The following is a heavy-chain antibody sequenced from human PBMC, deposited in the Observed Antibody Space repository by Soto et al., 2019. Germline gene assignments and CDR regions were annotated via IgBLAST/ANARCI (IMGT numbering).Heavy chain of an antibody. V-gene: IGHV4-59*01. CDR1: GGSICRWS. CDR3: ARSDGRY. J-gene: IGHJ4*02. CDR2: IYYSGST. Sequence: SQTLSLARSVSGGSICRWSWSWIRQPPGKGLEWIGYIYYSGSTNYNPSLKSRVTISVDTSKNQFSLKLSSVTAADTAVYYCARSDGRYWGQGTLVTVSS.